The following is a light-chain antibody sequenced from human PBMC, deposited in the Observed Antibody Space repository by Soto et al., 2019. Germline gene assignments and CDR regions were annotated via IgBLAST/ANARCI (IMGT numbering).Light chain of an antibody. Sequence: ESVLTQSPATLSVSPGERVTLSCRASQSVASDLAWYQQKPGQGPRLLIYDSSTRAPGIPARFSGSGSGTQFSLTISSLQSEDFAVYYCQQYSYWPRSSFGQGTKLEIK. J-gene: IGKJ2*01. CDR2: DSS. V-gene: IGKV3-15*01. CDR3: QQYSYWPRSS. CDR1: QSVASD.